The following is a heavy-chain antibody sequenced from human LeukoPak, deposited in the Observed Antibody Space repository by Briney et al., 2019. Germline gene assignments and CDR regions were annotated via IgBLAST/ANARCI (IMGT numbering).Heavy chain of an antibody. CDR3: ARAGYGDPHFDF. Sequence: GGSLRLSCAASRFSFNMYSMSWVRQAPGKGLEWVAAIWYDGSNKYYGDSVKGRFTISRDNSKNTLYLQMNSLRAEDTAAYYCARAGYGDPHFDFWGQGTLVTVSS. CDR2: IWYDGSNK. D-gene: IGHD4-17*01. V-gene: IGHV3-33*07. CDR1: RFSFNMYS. J-gene: IGHJ4*02.